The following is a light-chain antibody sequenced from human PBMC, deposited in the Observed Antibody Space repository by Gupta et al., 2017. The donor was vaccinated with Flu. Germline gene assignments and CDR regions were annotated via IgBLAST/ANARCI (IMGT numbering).Light chain of an antibody. Sequence: EIVLTQSPATLSLSPGDRAILSCRASQSVNIYLAWYQQKPGQPPRLLMFDASKRAAGIPDRFSGSGVGTDFTLTISTLEPEDFAVYYCQQRSGLPMYTFGQGTKLE. CDR3: QQRSGLPMYT. CDR1: QSVNIY. CDR2: DAS. J-gene: IGKJ2*01. V-gene: IGKV3-11*01.